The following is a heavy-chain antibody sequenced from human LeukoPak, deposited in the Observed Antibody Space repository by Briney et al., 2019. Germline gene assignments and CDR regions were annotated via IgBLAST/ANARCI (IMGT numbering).Heavy chain of an antibody. Sequence: SETLSLTCAVYGGSFSGYYWTWIRQPPGKGLEWIGEINHSGSTNYNPSLKSRVTISVDTSKNQFSLKLSSVTAADTAVYYCARRGWVVGATEAFDIWGQGTMVTVSS. D-gene: IGHD1-26*01. J-gene: IGHJ3*02. CDR3: ARRGWVVGATEAFDI. V-gene: IGHV4-34*01. CDR1: GGSFSGYY. CDR2: INHSGST.